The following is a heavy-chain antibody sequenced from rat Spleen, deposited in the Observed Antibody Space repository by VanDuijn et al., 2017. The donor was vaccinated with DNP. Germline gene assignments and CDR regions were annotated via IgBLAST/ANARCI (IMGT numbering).Heavy chain of an antibody. V-gene: IGHV5-31*01. D-gene: IGHD1-2*01. CDR3: TRSDSYGFPY. J-gene: IGHJ3*01. CDR2: ISNTGDHT. CDR1: GFTFSNYW. Sequence: EVQLVESGGGLVQPGRSLKLSCVASGFTFSNYWMTWIRQAPGKGLEWVASISNTGDHTYYSDSVKGRFTISRDNAKSTLYLQMDGLRSEDTATYYCTRSDSYGFPYWGQGTLVTVSS.